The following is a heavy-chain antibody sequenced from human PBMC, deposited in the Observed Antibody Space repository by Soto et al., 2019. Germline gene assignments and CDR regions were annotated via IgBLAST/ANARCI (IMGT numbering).Heavy chain of an antibody. CDR3: ARVYPLWTAAGDY. J-gene: IGHJ4*02. V-gene: IGHV3-48*01. D-gene: IGHD6-13*01. CDR1: GFTFSSYS. CDR2: ISSSSSTI. Sequence: EVQLVESGGGLVQPGGSLRLSCAASGFTFSSYSMNWVRQAPGKGLEWVSYISSSSSTIYYADSVKGRFTISRDNAKNSRYLQMNSRRAEDTAVYYCARVYPLWTAAGDYWGQGTLVTVSS.